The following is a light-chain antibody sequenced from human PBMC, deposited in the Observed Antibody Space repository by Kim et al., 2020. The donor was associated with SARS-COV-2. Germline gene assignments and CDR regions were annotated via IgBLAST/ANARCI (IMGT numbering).Light chain of an antibody. CDR1: SSDVGGYNY. CDR2: EVT. J-gene: IGLJ3*02. V-gene: IGLV2-8*01. CDR3: SSYADTYSWV. Sequence: QSVLTQPPSASGSPGQSVTISCTGTSSDVGGYNYVSWYQQHPGKVPKVLIYEVTQRPSGVPDRFSGSKSGNTASLTVSGLQAEDEADYYCSSYADTYSWVFGGGTQLTVL.